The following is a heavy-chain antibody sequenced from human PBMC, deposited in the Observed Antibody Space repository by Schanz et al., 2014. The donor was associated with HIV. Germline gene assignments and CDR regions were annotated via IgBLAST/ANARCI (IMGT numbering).Heavy chain of an antibody. J-gene: IGHJ2*01. Sequence: EVQLLESGGGLVQPGGSLRLSCVGSGFAMSWVRQAPGKGLEWLAGASRSGANTYYADSVKGRFTISRDNSENTLFLQVNSLRAEDTAVYYCSTSGYYPPDLWGRGTLVTVSS. CDR1: GFA. V-gene: IGHV3-23*01. CDR3: STSGYYPPDL. CDR2: ASRSGANT. D-gene: IGHD3-3*01.